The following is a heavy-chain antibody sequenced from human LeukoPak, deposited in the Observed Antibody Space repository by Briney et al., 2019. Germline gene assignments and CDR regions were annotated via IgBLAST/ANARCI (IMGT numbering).Heavy chain of an antibody. CDR1: GGSISSSHYY. D-gene: IGHD3-10*01. Sequence: SETLSLTCTVSGGSISSSHYYWGWIRQPPGKGLEWIVTIYYSGTTYYNPSLGSRVTISEDTSNNQFFLTLKSVTAADTAVYYCARQISDYYYYYIDVWGKGTTVTVSS. V-gene: IGHV4-39*01. CDR2: IYYSGTT. CDR3: ARQISDYYYYYIDV. J-gene: IGHJ6*03.